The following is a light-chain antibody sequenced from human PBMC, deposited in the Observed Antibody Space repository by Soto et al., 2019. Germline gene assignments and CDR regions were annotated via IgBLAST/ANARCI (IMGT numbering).Light chain of an antibody. CDR2: AAS. J-gene: IGKJ5*01. V-gene: IGKV1-27*01. Sequence: DIQMTQSPSSLSASVGDRVTITCRASQGIYNYLAWYQQKPGKAPKLLIYAASTLEAGVPSRFGGSGSGTDFTRTISSLQPEDVATYYCHKYNSALLTFGQGTRLEIK. CDR3: HKYNSALLT. CDR1: QGIYNY.